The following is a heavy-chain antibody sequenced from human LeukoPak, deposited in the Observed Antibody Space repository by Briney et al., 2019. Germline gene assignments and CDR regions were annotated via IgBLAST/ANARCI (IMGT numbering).Heavy chain of an antibody. CDR1: GGSFSGYY. V-gene: IGHV4-34*01. D-gene: IGHD3-10*01. Sequence: PSETLSLTCAVYGGSFSGYYWSWIRQPPGKGLEWIGEINHSGSTNYNPSLKSRVTISVDTSKNQFSLKLSSVTAADTAVYYCARRPYYGSGSPLGYWGQGTLVTVSS. CDR3: ARRPYYGSGSPLGY. CDR2: INHSGST. J-gene: IGHJ4*02.